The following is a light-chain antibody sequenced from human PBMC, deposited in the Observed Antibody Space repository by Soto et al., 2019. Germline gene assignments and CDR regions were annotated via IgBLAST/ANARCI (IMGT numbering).Light chain of an antibody. CDR1: SFNIGSNY. CDR3: SAWDDSLSGYV. J-gene: IGLJ1*01. Sequence: QPVLTQAPSASGTPGQRVTISCSGSSFNIGSNYVYWYQQLPGTAPKLVIFRNDQRPSGIPDRISGSKSGTSASLAISGLRSEDEADYYCSAWDDSLSGYVFGTGTKVTVL. V-gene: IGLV1-47*01. CDR2: RND.